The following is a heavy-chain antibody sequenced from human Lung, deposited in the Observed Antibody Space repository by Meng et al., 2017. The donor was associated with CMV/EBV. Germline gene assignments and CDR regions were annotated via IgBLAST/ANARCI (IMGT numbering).Heavy chain of an antibody. Sequence: ESXKISXAASGFTFSTYWMHWVRQVPGKGLVWVSRISSDGSSTRSYADSVKGRFTISRDNAKNTLYLQMNSLRAEDTAVYYCVRGAMCSSTSCYKYYYYGMDVWGQGTTVPVSS. J-gene: IGHJ6*02. V-gene: IGHV3-74*01. CDR1: GFTFSTYW. CDR3: VRGAMCSSTSCYKYYYYGMDV. D-gene: IGHD2-2*02. CDR2: ISSDGSST.